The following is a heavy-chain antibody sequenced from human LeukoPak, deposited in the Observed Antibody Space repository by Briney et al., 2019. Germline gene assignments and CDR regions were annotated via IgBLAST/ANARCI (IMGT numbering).Heavy chain of an antibody. Sequence: SETLSLICTVSGGSISSGDYYWSWIRQPPGKGLEWIGYIYYSGSTYYNPSLKSRVTISVDTSKNQFSLKLSSVTAADTAVYYCARVAGIAAAKVRGHFDYWGQGTLVTVSS. CDR1: GGSISSGDYY. J-gene: IGHJ4*02. CDR3: ARVAGIAAAKVRGHFDY. V-gene: IGHV4-30-4*01. D-gene: IGHD6-13*01. CDR2: IYYSGST.